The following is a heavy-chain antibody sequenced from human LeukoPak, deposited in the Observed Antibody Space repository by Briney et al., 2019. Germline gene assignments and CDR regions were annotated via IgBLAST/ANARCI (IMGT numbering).Heavy chain of an antibody. Sequence: GGSLRLSCAASGFTFDDYAMRWVRQAPGKGLEWVSGISWNSGSIGYADSVKGRFTISRDNAKNSLYLQMNSLRAEDTALYYCARLCCPYYYDSSGYPRWFDPWGQGTLVTVSS. CDR3: ARLCCPYYYDSSGYPRWFDP. D-gene: IGHD3-22*01. J-gene: IGHJ5*02. CDR1: GFTFDDYA. V-gene: IGHV3-9*01. CDR2: ISWNSGSI.